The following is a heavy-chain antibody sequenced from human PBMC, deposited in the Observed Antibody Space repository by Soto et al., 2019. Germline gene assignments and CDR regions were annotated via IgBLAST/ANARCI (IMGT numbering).Heavy chain of an antibody. V-gene: IGHV4-34*01. CDR3: ARGKGIAVAGTPTSPYYYYGMDV. D-gene: IGHD6-19*01. CDR1: GGSFSGYY. CDR2: INHSGST. J-gene: IGHJ6*02. Sequence: SETLSLTCAVYGGSFSGYYWSWIRPPPGKGLEWVGEINHSGSTNYNPSLKRRVTISVDTSKNQFSLKLGSLRSEDTAVYYCARGKGIAVAGTPTSPYYYYGMDVWGQGTTVTVSS.